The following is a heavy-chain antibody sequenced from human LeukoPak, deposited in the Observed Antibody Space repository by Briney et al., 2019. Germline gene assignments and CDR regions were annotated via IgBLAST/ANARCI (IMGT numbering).Heavy chain of an antibody. J-gene: IGHJ6*03. Sequence: SETLSLTCTVSGGSISSSSYYWGWIRQPPGKGLEWIGEINHSGSTNYNPSLKSRVTISVDTSKNQFSLKLSSVTAADTAVYYCARGRSGNRRKRDWWKDYYYYMDVWGKGTTVTVSS. V-gene: IGHV4-39*07. CDR3: ARGRSGNRRKRDWWKDYYYYMDV. D-gene: IGHD1-14*01. CDR2: INHSGST. CDR1: GGSISSSSYY.